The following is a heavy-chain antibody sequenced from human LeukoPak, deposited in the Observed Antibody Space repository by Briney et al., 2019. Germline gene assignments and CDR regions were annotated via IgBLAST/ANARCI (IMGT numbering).Heavy chain of an antibody. D-gene: IGHD3-16*01. CDR1: ENTFTNYG. CDR2: FTPYNGDT. CDR3: AIGQGVITWGGADVYDV. Sequence: RASVKVSCKASENTFTNYGINWVRQAPGQRPEWMGWFTPYNGDTKYAPKLKGRVTLTADTFTSTAYMELRTLISDDTATYYCAIGQGVITWGGADVYDVWGQGTTVIVSS. J-gene: IGHJ3*01. V-gene: IGHV1-18*01.